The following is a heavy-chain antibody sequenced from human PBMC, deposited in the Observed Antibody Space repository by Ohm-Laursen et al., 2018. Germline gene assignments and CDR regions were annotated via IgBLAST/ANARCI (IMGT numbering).Heavy chain of an antibody. J-gene: IGHJ6*02. CDR1: GFTFSSYW. D-gene: IGHD3-3*01. CDR2: IKQDGSEK. V-gene: IGHV3-7*01. Sequence: SLRLSCTASGFTFSSYWMSWVRQAPGKGLEWVANIKQDGSEKYYVDSVKGRFTISRDNAKNSLYLQMNSLRAEDTAVYYCARGEYYDFWSGYQNYYGMDVWGQGTTVTVSS. CDR3: ARGEYYDFWSGYQNYYGMDV.